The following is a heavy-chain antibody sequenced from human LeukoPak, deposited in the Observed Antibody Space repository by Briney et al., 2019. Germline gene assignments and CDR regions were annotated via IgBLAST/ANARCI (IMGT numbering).Heavy chain of an antibody. D-gene: IGHD1-26*01. J-gene: IGHJ3*02. CDR2: IYSGGST. CDR1: GFTVSSNY. Sequence: GGSLRLSCAASGFTVSSNYMSWVRQAPGKGLEWVSVIYSGGSTYYADSVKGRFTISRDNANNSLYLQMSYLGADDTAVYYCARPGSGLGAFDIWGQGTMVTASS. CDR3: ARPGSGLGAFDI. V-gene: IGHV3-66*04.